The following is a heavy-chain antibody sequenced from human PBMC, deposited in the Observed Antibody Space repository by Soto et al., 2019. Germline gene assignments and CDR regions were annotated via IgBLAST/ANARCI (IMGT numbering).Heavy chain of an antibody. CDR2: ISGSGGST. Sequence: PGGSLRLSCAASGFTFSSYVMSWVRQAPGKGLEWVSAISGSGGSTYYADSVKGRFTISRDNSKNTLYLQMNSLRAEDTAVYYCAKGGNGSSSTYYYYGMDVWGQGTTVTVSS. V-gene: IGHV3-23*01. D-gene: IGHD6-6*01. J-gene: IGHJ6*02. CDR3: AKGGNGSSSTYYYYGMDV. CDR1: GFTFSSYV.